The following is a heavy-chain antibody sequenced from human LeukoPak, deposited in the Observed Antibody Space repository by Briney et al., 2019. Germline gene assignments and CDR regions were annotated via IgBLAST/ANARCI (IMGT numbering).Heavy chain of an antibody. J-gene: IGHJ4*02. CDR1: GYSFTSYW. D-gene: IGHD2-2*02. Sequence: GESLKISCKGSGYSFTSYWIVWVLQMPGKGLEPMVIIYPGDSDTRYSPSFQDQVTISADKSISTASLQSSSLKALNTAMYYGARHVRHCSSTSCYTELDYWGQGTLVTVSS. CDR2: IYPGDSDT. CDR3: ARHVRHCSSTSCYTELDY. V-gene: IGHV5-51*01.